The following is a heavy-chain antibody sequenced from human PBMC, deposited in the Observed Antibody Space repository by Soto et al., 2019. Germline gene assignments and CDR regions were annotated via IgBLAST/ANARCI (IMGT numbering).Heavy chain of an antibody. CDR1: GFTFNNYA. CDR3: ARPPLLRTGGFDY. Sequence: QVQLVESGGGVVQPGRSLRLSCAASGFTFNNYAMHWVRQAPGKGLEWVAVISYDGGNKYYADSVKGRFTVSRDNSKNPVYLQIDSLKTDDTAVYYCARPPLLRTGGFDYWGQGTLVTVSS. D-gene: IGHD2-21*01. CDR2: ISYDGGNK. J-gene: IGHJ4*02. V-gene: IGHV3-30-3*01.